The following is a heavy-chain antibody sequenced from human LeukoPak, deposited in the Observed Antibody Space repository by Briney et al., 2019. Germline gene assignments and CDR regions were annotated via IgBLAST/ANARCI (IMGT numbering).Heavy chain of an antibody. CDR1: GFNFNDFY. Sequence: GGSLRLSCAASGFNFNDFYMSWIRQAPGKGLERISYISGSGTTIYYADSVKGRFTISRVNAKNSVYLQLTSLRDEDTAVYYCARDWDYYYYMDVWGKGTTVTVSS. CDR3: ARDWDYYYYMDV. J-gene: IGHJ6*03. D-gene: IGHD3-16*01. V-gene: IGHV3-11*04. CDR2: ISGSGTTI.